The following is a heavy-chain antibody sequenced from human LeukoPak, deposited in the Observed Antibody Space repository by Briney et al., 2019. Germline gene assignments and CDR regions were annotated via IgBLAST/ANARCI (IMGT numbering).Heavy chain of an antibody. CDR1: GFTLNTYW. Sequence: AGGSLRLSCVASGFTLNTYWMNWVRQAPGKGLEWVANMNQDGSTKQYVDSVKGRSTISRDNAKNSLHLQMNSLRAEDTAVYYCTREYSSGWYDYWGQGTLVTVSS. D-gene: IGHD6-19*01. CDR3: TREYSSGWYDY. V-gene: IGHV3-7*03. CDR2: MNQDGSTK. J-gene: IGHJ4*02.